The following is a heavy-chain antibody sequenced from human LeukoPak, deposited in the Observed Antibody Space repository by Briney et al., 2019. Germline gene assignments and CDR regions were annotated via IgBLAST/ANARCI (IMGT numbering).Heavy chain of an antibody. D-gene: IGHD1-26*01. CDR2: ISYDGSNK. CDR1: GFTFSSYA. Sequence: PGRSLRLSCAASGFTFSSYAMHWVRQAPGKGLEWVAVISYDGSNKYYADSVKGRFTISRDNSKNTLHLQMNSLRAEDTAVYYCARVVGATPPVYFDYWGQGTLVTVSS. V-gene: IGHV3-30*04. J-gene: IGHJ4*02. CDR3: ARVVGATPPVYFDY.